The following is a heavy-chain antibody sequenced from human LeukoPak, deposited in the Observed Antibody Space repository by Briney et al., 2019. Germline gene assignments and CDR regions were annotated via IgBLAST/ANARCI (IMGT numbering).Heavy chain of an antibody. D-gene: IGHD6-19*01. CDR2: IHYRGDT. CDR1: GGSFSGYY. V-gene: IGHV4-34*01. CDR3: ARLSVAGSPLIYHYYYMDV. Sequence: PSETLSLTCAVYGGSFSGYYWSWIRQPPGKGLEWIGAIHYRGDTYYNPSLKSRITISLDTSKNQFSLKLSSVTAADTAIYYCARLSVAGSPLIYHYYYMDVWGKGTTVTVSS. J-gene: IGHJ6*03.